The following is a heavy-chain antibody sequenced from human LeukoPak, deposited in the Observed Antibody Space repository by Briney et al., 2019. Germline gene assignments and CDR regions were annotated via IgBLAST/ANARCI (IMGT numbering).Heavy chain of an antibody. J-gene: IGHJ5*02. CDR1: GGSITSGGFY. D-gene: IGHD2-2*01. V-gene: IGHV4-31*03. CDR2: ISYSGST. Sequence: PSQTLSLTCTVSGGSITSGGFYWSWIRQHPGKGLEWIGYISYSGSTSYNPSLNSRLTISVDTSKNHLSLKLSSVTAADTAVYYCARMGSLSTRVHNWFDPWGQGTLVTVSS. CDR3: ARMGSLSTRVHNWFDP.